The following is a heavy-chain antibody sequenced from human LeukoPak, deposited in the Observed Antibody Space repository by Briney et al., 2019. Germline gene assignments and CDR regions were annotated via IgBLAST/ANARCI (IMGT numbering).Heavy chain of an antibody. D-gene: IGHD3-16*01. CDR3: ARDGGGDY. J-gene: IGHJ4*02. CDR1: GFTFSLYS. CDR2: ITSGSSTI. V-gene: IGHV3-48*01. Sequence: GGTLRLSCAASGFTFSLYSMNWVRQAPGKGLEWVSYITSGSSTIYYAESVRGRFTISRDNAKNSLFLQMNSLRAEDTAVYYCARDGGGDYWGQGTLVTVSS.